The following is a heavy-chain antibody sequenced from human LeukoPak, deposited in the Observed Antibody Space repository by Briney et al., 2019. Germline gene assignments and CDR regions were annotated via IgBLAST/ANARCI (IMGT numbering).Heavy chain of an antibody. D-gene: IGHD6-13*01. V-gene: IGHV3-21*01. CDR3: ARDFLAAAGGY. Sequence: PGGSLRLSCAASGFTFSSYEMNWVRQAPGKGLEWVSSISSSSSYIYYADSVKGRFTISRDNAKDSLYLQMNSLRAEDTAVYYCARDFLAAAGGYWGQGTLVTVSS. J-gene: IGHJ4*02. CDR1: GFTFSSYE. CDR2: ISSSSSYI.